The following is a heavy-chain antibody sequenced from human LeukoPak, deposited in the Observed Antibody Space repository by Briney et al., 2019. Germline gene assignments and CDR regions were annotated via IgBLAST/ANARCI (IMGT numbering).Heavy chain of an antibody. J-gene: IGHJ5*02. V-gene: IGHV4-59*08. CDR1: GGSFSGYY. CDR2: IYYSGST. CDR3: ARIDRIAAASRRWFDP. D-gene: IGHD6-13*01. Sequence: EASETLSLICAVYGGSFSGYYWSWIRQPPGKGLEWIGYIYYSGSTNYNPSLKSRVTISVDTSKNQFSLKLSSVTAADTAVYYCARIDRIAAASRRWFDPWGQGTLVTVSS.